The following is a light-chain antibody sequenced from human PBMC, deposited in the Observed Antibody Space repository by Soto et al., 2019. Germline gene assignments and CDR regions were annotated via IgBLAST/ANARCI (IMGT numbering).Light chain of an antibody. CDR3: QHFNSYLT. Sequence: AIPLTQSPSSLSASVGDRVTITCRASQGISSALAWYQQKPGKAPKLLIYDASSLESGVPSRFSGSGSGTDFTLTISSPQPENFATYYCQHFNSYLTFGGGTKGEIK. V-gene: IGKV1-13*02. J-gene: IGKJ4*01. CDR2: DAS. CDR1: QGISSA.